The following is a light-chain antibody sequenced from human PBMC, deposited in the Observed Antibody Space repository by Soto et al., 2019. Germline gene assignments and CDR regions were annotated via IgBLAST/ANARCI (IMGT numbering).Light chain of an antibody. CDR1: QDINNY. CDR3: QQYDKGVT. CDR2: DAS. Sequence: DIQMTQTPSSLSASVGDRFTITCQATQDINNYLSWYHQKPGKAPKLLIYDASNWETGVPSRFSGSGSGTDFTFTISSLQPEDIATYYCQQYDKGVTFGQGTLLEIK. V-gene: IGKV1-33*01. J-gene: IGKJ5*01.